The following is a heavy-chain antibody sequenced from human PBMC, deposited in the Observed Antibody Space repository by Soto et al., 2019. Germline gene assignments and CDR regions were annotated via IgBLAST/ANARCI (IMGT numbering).Heavy chain of an antibody. CDR2: LIPIFGTA. J-gene: IGHJ6*02. Sequence: QVHLVKPGAEVKKPGSSVKVSCKASGGPSSSFVISWVHKPPGQGLGWWGGLIPIFGTANYAQKFQGRVTITADESTSTAYMELSSLRSEDTAVYYCARSCGGDCSLENGYYGMDVWGQGTTVTVSS. V-gene: IGHV1-69*12. CDR3: ARSCGGDCSLENGYYGMDV. CDR1: GGPSSSFV. D-gene: IGHD2-21*02.